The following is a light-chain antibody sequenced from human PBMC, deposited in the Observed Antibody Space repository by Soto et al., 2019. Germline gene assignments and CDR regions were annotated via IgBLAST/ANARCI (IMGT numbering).Light chain of an antibody. V-gene: IGKV3-20*01. CDR1: QSISSSS. CDR3: QQYGGSPRT. Sequence: EIVLTQSPATLSVSPGEGVTLSCRASQSISSSSLAWYQQKRGQAPRLLIHDASSRATGIPDRFSGSGSGTDFTLTISRLEPEDFAVYYCQQYGGSPRTLGQGTKVDIK. CDR2: DAS. J-gene: IGKJ1*01.